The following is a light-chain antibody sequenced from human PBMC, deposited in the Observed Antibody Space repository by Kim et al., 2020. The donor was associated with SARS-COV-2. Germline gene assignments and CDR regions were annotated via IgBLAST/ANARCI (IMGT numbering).Light chain of an antibody. CDR1: QSISRY. J-gene: IGKJ1*01. V-gene: IGKV3-11*01. Sequence: EIVLTQSPATLSSSPGDRVTLSCRASQSISRYLAWYQQKPGQAPRLVIYNASNRATGIPARFSGSGSGTDFTLTISSLEPEDFAVYYCQLRSNWPPWTFGQGTKVDIK. CDR3: QLRSNWPPWT. CDR2: NAS.